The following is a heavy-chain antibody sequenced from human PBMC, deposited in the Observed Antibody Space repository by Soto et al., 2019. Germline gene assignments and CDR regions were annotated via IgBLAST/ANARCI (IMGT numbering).Heavy chain of an antibody. D-gene: IGHD4-17*01. CDR1: GGSISSYY. V-gene: IGHV4-59*01. Sequence: QVQLQESGPGLVKPSETLSLTCTVSGGSISSYYWSWIRQPPGKGLEWIGYIYYSGSTNYNPSLKSRVTISVDTSKNQFSLKLSSVTAADTAVYYCARERGPYGDYVWFDPWGQGTLVTVSS. J-gene: IGHJ5*02. CDR3: ARERGPYGDYVWFDP. CDR2: IYYSGST.